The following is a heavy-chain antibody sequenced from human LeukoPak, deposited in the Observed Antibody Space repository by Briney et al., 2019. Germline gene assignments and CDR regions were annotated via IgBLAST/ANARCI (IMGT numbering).Heavy chain of an antibody. CDR2: INHSGST. V-gene: IGHV4-34*01. D-gene: IGHD6-19*01. J-gene: IGHJ4*02. CDR3: ARRRADIIAVAGVDY. Sequence: PSETLSPTCAVYGGSFSGYYWSWIRQPPGKGLEWIGEINHSGSTNYNPSLKSRVTISVDTSKNQFSLKLSSVTAADTAVYYCARRRADIIAVAGVDYWGQGTLVTVSS. CDR1: GGSFSGYY.